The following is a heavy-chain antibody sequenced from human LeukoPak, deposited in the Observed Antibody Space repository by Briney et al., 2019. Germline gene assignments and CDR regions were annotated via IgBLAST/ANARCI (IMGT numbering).Heavy chain of an antibody. CDR2: IYTSGST. CDR3: ARALLFPGRAFDI. CDR1: GGSISSYY. V-gene: IGHV4-4*07. D-gene: IGHD3-10*02. Sequence: SETLSLTCTVFGGSISSYYWGWIRQPAGEGLEWIGRIYTSGSTKYNPSLKSRVTMSVDTSKNQFSLKLSSVTAADTAVYYCARALLFPGRAFDIWGQGTMVTVSS. J-gene: IGHJ3*02.